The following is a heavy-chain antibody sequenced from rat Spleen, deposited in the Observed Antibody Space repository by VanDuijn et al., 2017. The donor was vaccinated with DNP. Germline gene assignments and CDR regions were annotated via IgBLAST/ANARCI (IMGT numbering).Heavy chain of an antibody. D-gene: IGHD4-3*01. V-gene: IGHV5S13*01. Sequence: EVQLVESGGALVQPGRSLKLSCVASGFIFNKYGMAWVRQASTTGLEWVASISTNGGNAYYRDSVKGRFTISRDNAKSTLYLQMDSLRSEDTATYYCTRRGHTSGLNWFVYWGQGTLVTVSS. CDR1: GFIFNKYG. CDR2: ISTNGGNA. J-gene: IGHJ3*01. CDR3: TRRGHTSGLNWFVY.